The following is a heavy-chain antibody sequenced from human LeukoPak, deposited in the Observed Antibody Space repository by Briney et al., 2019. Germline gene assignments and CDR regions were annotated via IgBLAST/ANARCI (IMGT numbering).Heavy chain of an antibody. CDR2: IGGNGGGT. CDR3: ARGSGFDAFDI. D-gene: IGHD7-27*01. J-gene: IGHJ3*02. Sequence: GGSLRLSCAASGLTLNNYAMNWVRQAPGKGLEWASSIGGNGGGTFYADSVRGRFTISRDSSSNTVYLQMNNLRAEDTAVYYCARGSGFDAFDIWGQGTMVTVSS. CDR1: GLTLNNYA. V-gene: IGHV3-23*01.